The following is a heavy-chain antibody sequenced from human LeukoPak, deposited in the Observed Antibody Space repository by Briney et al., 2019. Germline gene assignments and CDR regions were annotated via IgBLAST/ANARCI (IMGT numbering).Heavy chain of an antibody. CDR1: GFTFSTYS. J-gene: IGHJ4*02. V-gene: IGHV3-48*01. CDR3: ARDWETFEDY. CDR2: ISYSSSAI. Sequence: GGSLRLSCAASGFTFSTYSMNWVRQAPGKGLEWVSYISYSSSAIYYADSVKGRFTISRDNAKNSLSLQMNSLRAEDTAVYYCARDWETFEDYWGQGTLVTVSS. D-gene: IGHD3-16*01.